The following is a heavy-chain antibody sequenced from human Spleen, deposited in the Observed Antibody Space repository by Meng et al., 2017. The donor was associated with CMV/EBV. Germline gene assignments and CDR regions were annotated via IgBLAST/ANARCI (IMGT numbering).Heavy chain of an antibody. V-gene: IGHV4-38-2*02. CDR3: ARHLLEWLFGPTSPVYYYYGMDV. CDR1: GYSISSGYY. CDR2: INHSGST. J-gene: IGHJ6*02. Sequence: GSLRLSCTVSGYSISSGYYWGWIRQPPGKGLEWIGEINHSGSTNYNPSLKSRVTISVDTSKNQFSLKLSSVTAADTAVYYCARHLLEWLFGPTSPVYYYYGMDVWGQGTTVTVSS. D-gene: IGHD3-3*01.